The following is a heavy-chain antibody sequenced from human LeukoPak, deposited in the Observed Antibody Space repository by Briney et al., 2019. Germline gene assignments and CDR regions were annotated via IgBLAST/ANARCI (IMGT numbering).Heavy chain of an antibody. CDR1: GFTFSSYG. Sequence: GGSLRLSCAASGFTFSSYGMHWVRQAPGKGLEWVSLISWDGGSTYYADSVKGRFTISRDNSKNSLYLQMNSLRTEDTALYYCAKGIAVAGHDAFDIWGQGTMVTVSS. J-gene: IGHJ3*02. D-gene: IGHD6-19*01. V-gene: IGHV3-43*01. CDR2: ISWDGGST. CDR3: AKGIAVAGHDAFDI.